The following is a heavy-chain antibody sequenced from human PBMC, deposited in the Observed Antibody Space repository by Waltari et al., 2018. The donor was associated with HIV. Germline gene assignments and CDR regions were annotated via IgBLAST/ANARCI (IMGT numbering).Heavy chain of an antibody. J-gene: IGHJ6*02. CDR3: AIGTRPSEYNYHGMDV. Sequence: QVQLGQSGADVQKPGSALQVSCTASGAPFLTPALNWVRQAPGQGLEWIGGIIPIFGTPKYAQKLRGRVTIAADESTSTAYMELRSLRSDDTAVYYCAIGTRPSEYNYHGMDVWGHRTSVTVS. CDR1: GAPFLTPA. V-gene: IGHV1-69*12. CDR2: IIPIFGTP. D-gene: IGHD6-6*01.